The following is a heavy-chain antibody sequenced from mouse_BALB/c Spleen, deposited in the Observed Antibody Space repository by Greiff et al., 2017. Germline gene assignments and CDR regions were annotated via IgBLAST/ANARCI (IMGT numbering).Heavy chain of an antibody. V-gene: IGHV2-6-7*01. CDR3: AREITTVVATWDAMDY. Sequence: QVQLKESGPGLVAPSQSLSITCTVSGFSLTGYGVNWVRQPPGKGLEWLGMIWGDGSTDYNSALKSRLSISKDNSKSQVFLKMNSLQTDDTARYYCAREITTVVATWDAMDYWGQGTSVTVSS. J-gene: IGHJ4*01. D-gene: IGHD1-1*01. CDR2: IWGDGST. CDR1: GFSLTGYG.